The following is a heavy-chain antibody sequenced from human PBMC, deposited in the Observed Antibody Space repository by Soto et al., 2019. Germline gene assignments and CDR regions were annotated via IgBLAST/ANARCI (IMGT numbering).Heavy chain of an antibody. D-gene: IGHD2-8*02. Sequence: QVHLVQSGAVVKRAGASVTVSCKASGYTFSDYYIHWVRQAPGQGLQWMGCINPKRGDRRYAQMFRGWVFMTRDTSISTAYMEVSGLKSDDTAVYFCARGAEVGIELAAFDQWGQGTLVTVSA. CDR1: GYTFSDYY. CDR2: INPKRGDR. V-gene: IGHV1-2*04. J-gene: IGHJ4*02. CDR3: ARGAEVGIELAAFDQ.